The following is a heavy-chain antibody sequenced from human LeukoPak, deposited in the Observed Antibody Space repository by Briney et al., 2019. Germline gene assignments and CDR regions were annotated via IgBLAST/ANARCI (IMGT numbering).Heavy chain of an antibody. V-gene: IGHV3-53*01. J-gene: IGHJ5*02. CDR3: ARATYYYDSSGYTNWFDP. CDR1: GFTVSSNY. CDR2: IYSGGST. Sequence: PGGSLRLSCAASGFTVSSNYMSWVRQAPGKGLEWVSVIYSGGSTYYADSVKGRFTISRDNSKNTLYLQMNSLRAEDTAVYYCARATYYYDSSGYTNWFDPWGQGTLATVSS. D-gene: IGHD3-22*01.